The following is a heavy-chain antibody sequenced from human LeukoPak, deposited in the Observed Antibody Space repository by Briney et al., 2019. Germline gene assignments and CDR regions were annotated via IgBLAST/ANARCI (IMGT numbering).Heavy chain of an antibody. V-gene: IGHV3-21*01. Sequence: GGSLRLSCAASGFTFSSYSMNWVRQAPGKGLEWVSSISSSSSYIYYADSVKGRFTISRDNAKNSLYLQMNSLRAEDTAVYYCARDTFIAAAGRPNYYYYYGMDVWGQGTTVTVSS. J-gene: IGHJ6*02. D-gene: IGHD6-13*01. CDR3: ARDTFIAAAGRPNYYYYYGMDV. CDR1: GFTFSSYS. CDR2: ISSSSSYI.